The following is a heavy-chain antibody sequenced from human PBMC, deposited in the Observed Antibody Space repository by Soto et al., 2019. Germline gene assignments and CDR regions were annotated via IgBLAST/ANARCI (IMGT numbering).Heavy chain of an antibody. D-gene: IGHD2-2*01. J-gene: IGHJ5*02. Sequence: LRLSCTASGFTFGDYAMSWFRQAPGKGLEWVGFIRSKAYGGTTEYAASVKGRFTISRDDSKSIAYLQMNSLKTEDTAVYYCTRDLYCSSTSCLNWFDPWGQGTLVTVSS. CDR1: GFTFGDYA. CDR2: IRSKAYGGTT. V-gene: IGHV3-49*03. CDR3: TRDLYCSSTSCLNWFDP.